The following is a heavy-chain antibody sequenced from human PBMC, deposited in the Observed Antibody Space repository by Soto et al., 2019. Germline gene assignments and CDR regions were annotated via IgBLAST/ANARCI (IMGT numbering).Heavy chain of an antibody. D-gene: IGHD6-19*01. Sequence: GSLRLSFAASGFTFSSYAMSWVRQAPGKGLEWVSAISGSGGSTYYADSVKGRFTISRDNSKNTLYLQMNSPRAEDTAVYYCAKDIGQWPHGFDYWGQGTLVTVSS. V-gene: IGHV3-23*01. CDR3: AKDIGQWPHGFDY. J-gene: IGHJ4*02. CDR1: GFTFSSYA. CDR2: ISGSGGST.